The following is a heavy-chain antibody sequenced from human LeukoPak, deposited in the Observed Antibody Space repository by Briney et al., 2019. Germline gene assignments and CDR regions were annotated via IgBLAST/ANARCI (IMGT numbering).Heavy chain of an antibody. V-gene: IGHV3-30*03. CDR3: ARHGGDRSAYYPDY. J-gene: IGHJ4*02. D-gene: IGHD3-22*01. Sequence: GRSLRLSWAASGFTFSSYGVHWVRQAPGKGLEWVAVISYDGRNQYYAGSVRGRFIISRDNSKNTLYLQMNSLRPEDTAVYYCARHGGDRSAYYPDYWGQGTLVTVSS. CDR2: ISYDGRNQ. CDR1: GFTFSSYG.